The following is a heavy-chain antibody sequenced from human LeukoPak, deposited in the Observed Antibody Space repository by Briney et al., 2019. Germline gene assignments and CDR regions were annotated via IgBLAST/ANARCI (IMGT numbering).Heavy chain of an antibody. Sequence: ASVKVSCKTSGYTFTGYYMHWVRQAPGQGLEWMGWINPNSGGTSYAQKFQGRVTMTRDTSISTAYMELSSLRSDDTAVYYCARERRAVAGTGRVFYFDYWGQGTLVTVSS. CDR3: ARERRAVAGTGRVFYFDY. CDR1: GYTFTGYY. CDR2: INPNSGGT. J-gene: IGHJ4*02. D-gene: IGHD6-19*01. V-gene: IGHV1-2*02.